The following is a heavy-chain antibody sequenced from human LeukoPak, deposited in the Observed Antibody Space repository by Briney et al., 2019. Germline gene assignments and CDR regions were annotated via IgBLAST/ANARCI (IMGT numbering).Heavy chain of an antibody. CDR2: TYYRSKWYC. Sequence: SQTLSLTCDISGDTVSSNSAAWNWIRQSPSRGLEWLGRTYYRSKWYCDYAASVRSRITISPDTSKNQFSLQLNSVTADDTAVYYCARGFALDFWGQGTMVTVSS. CDR3: ARGFALDF. J-gene: IGHJ3*01. V-gene: IGHV6-1*01. CDR1: GDTVSSNSAA.